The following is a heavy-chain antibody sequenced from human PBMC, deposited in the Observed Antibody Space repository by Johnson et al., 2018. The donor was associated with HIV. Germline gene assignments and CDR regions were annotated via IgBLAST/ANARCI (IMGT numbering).Heavy chain of an antibody. Sequence: VQLVESGGGLIQPGGSLRLSCVGSGFTVSDNYMSCVRQAPGKGLVWISIIYSGGTSYYADSVRGRFTITRDDSKKTLFLQMNSLRTEDTAGDYCARDPENLDCARDGYPEYAFDIWGEATKVTVS. D-gene: IGHD2-21*02. J-gene: IGHJ3*02. CDR1: GFTVSDNY. V-gene: IGHV3-53*01. CDR3: ARDPENLDCARDGYPEYAFDI. CDR2: IYSGGTS.